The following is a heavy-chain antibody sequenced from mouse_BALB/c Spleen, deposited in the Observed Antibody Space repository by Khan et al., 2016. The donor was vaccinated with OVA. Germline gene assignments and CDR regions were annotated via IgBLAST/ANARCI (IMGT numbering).Heavy chain of an antibody. V-gene: IGHV3-2*02. J-gene: IGHJ2*01. D-gene: IGHD1-1*01. CDR3: ARVYGGDFDY. CDR1: VYSIASDYA. CDR2: ISYSGNT. Sequence: EVKLEASGPGLVKPSQSLSLTCTVTVYSIASDYAWNWIRQFPGNNLEWMRFISYSGNTTYNPSLKHRISITRDPSKNQFFLQLNSVTSEDTATYYCARVYGGDFDYWGQGTTRTVSS.